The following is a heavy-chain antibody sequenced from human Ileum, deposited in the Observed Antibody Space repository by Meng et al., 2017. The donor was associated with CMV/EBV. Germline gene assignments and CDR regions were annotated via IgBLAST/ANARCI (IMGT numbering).Heavy chain of an antibody. J-gene: IGHJ4*02. V-gene: IGHV3-15*01. D-gene: IGHD3-9*01. CDR3: TIGLGKTDMDY. Sequence: QRVGSGGGLVNPGGSLCLSCAVLVVTFIDSWMNWVRQSSGKGLELVGRIKTKSQGGTTEYAAFVKGRFTISRDDSKKMLDLQMGSLKSEDTAMYYCTIGLGKTDMDYWGQGTLVTVSS. CDR2: IKTKSQGGTT. CDR1: VVTFIDSW.